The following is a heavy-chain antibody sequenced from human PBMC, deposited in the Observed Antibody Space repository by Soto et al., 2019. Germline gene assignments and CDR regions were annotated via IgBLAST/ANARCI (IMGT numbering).Heavy chain of an antibody. Sequence: QVQLVQSGAEGKKPGASVRVSCKASGYRFTNFYIHWVRPAPGQGLEWMGRMNLDTGGTTYAQKLQGRVTMTRDTSINTAYMEVTNLESDDTAIYYCARDGNFAFRGYSFGFDFWGQGTLVTVSS. CDR2: MNLDTGGT. V-gene: IGHV1-2*06. D-gene: IGHD5-18*01. CDR3: ARDGNFAFRGYSFGFDF. CDR1: GYRFTNFY. J-gene: IGHJ4*02.